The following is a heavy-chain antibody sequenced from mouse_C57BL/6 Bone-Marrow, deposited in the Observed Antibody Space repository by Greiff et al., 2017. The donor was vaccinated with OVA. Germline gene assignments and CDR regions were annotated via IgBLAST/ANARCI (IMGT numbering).Heavy chain of an antibody. Sequence: EVQLVESGTVLARPGASVKMSCTTSGYTFTSYWMPWVKQRPGQGLEWIGAIYPGNSDTSYNQRFKGQATLTAVTSASTAYIELSRLTNEDSAVYYCKREGYGNYGGWYFDVWGTGTTVTVSS. D-gene: IGHD2-1*01. J-gene: IGHJ1*03. CDR1: GYTFTSYW. CDR2: IYPGNSDT. V-gene: IGHV1-5*01. CDR3: KREGYGNYGGWYFDV.